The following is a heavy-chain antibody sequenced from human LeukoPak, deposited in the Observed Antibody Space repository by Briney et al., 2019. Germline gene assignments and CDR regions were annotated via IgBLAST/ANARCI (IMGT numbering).Heavy chain of an antibody. CDR2: ISGRTGGT. J-gene: IGHJ4*02. V-gene: IGHV3-23*01. Sequence: PGGSLRLSCAASGFTFTTNAMSWVRQAPGKGLEWVSAISGRTGGTYYADSVKGRSTISRDNSKSTLHLQMDSLRAEDTAVYYCAKCGNSGCHLIDYWGQGTLVTVSS. D-gene: IGHD5-12*01. CDR3: AKCGNSGCHLIDY. CDR1: GFTFTTNA.